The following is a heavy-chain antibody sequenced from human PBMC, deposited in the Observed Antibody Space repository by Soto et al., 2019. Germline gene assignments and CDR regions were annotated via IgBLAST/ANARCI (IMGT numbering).Heavy chain of an antibody. CDR1: GYSFTSYW. V-gene: IGHV5-51*01. CDR2: IYPGDSDT. D-gene: IGHD6-13*01. CDR3: ARLGQQLVLDYYYYGMDV. Sequence: GESLKISCKGSGYSFTSYWIGWVRQMPGKGLEWMGIIYPGDSDTRYSPSFQGQVTISADKSISTAYLQWSSLKASDTAMYYCARLGQQLVLDYYYYGMDVWGQGTTVTVSS. J-gene: IGHJ6*02.